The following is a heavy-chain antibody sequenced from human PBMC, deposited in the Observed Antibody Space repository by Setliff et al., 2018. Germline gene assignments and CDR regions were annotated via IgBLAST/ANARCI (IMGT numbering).Heavy chain of an antibody. Sequence: PGESLKISCKDSRDSFTNYWIIWVRQVPGKGLEWMGMIFPADADTRYNPSFKGQVTMSLDRSITTAYLQGDSLEASDTAIYYCAEKHQRASCAFDPWGRGTLVTVSS. D-gene: IGHD2-2*01. CDR1: RDSFTNYW. CDR3: AEKHQRASCAFDP. V-gene: IGHV5-51*01. CDR2: IFPADADT. J-gene: IGHJ5*02.